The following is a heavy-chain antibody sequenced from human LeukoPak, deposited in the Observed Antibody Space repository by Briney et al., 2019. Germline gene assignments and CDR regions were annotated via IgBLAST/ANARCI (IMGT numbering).Heavy chain of an antibody. J-gene: IGHJ6*02. CDR3: TTTEYDFWSGYYTEMDYYYGMDV. Sequence: GGSLRLSCAASGFTFSNAWMSWVRQTPGKGLEWVGRIKSKTDGGTTDYAAPVKGRFTISRDDSKNTLYLQMNSLKTEDTAVYYCTTTEYDFWSGYYTEMDYYYGMDVWGQGTTVAVSS. CDR2: IKSKTDGGTT. V-gene: IGHV3-15*01. D-gene: IGHD3-3*01. CDR1: GFTFSNAW.